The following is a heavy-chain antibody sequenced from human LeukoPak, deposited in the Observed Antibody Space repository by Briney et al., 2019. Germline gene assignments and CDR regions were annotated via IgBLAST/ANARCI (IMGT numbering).Heavy chain of an antibody. J-gene: IGHJ6*02. CDR2: INAGNGNT. Sequence: ASVKVSCKASGYTFTSYAMHWVRQAPGQRLEWMGWINAGNGNTKYSQKFQGRVTITRDTSASTAYMELSSLRSEDTAVYYCARVVQVRGVIPPYYYYGMDVRGQGTTVTVSS. CDR3: ARVVQVRGVIPPYYYYGMDV. CDR1: GYTFTSYA. D-gene: IGHD3-10*01. V-gene: IGHV1-3*01.